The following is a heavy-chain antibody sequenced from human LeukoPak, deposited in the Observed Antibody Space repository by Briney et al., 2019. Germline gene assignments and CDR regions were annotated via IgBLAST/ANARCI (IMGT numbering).Heavy chain of an antibody. CDR3: ARDTPNSGLNVDFDS. J-gene: IGHJ4*02. Sequence: GGSLRLSCAASGFKFGNHWMHWVRQTPGKGLVWVARINNDGSDTSHADSVEGRFTISRDNAKNTLYLQMNSLRAEDTAIYYCARDTPNSGLNVDFDSWGQGTLVAVSP. CDR1: GFKFGNHW. CDR2: INNDGSDT. V-gene: IGHV3-74*01. D-gene: IGHD2-15*01.